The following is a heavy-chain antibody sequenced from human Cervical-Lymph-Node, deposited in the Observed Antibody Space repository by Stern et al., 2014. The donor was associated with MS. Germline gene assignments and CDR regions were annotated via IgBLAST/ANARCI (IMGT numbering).Heavy chain of an antibody. V-gene: IGHV3-74*02. CDR2: INGDGTVL. J-gene: IGHJ4*02. CDR3: ASAYRAS. Sequence: EVQLVESGGGIVQPGGSLMISCVASGFNFRTYWMHWVRQGPGKGLEWVSRINGDGTVLTYADSVRGRFTISRNNANNTMSLQLDKLRVEDTAIYYCASAYRASWGQGTLVTVST. CDR1: GFNFRTYW. D-gene: IGHD1-1*01.